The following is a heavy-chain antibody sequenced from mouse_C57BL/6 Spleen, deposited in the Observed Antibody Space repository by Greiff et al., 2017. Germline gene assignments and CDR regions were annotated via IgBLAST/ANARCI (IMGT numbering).Heavy chain of an antibody. D-gene: IGHD2-2*01. CDR3: ARRGVTTGMDY. CDR2: IDPSDSYT. CDR1: GYTFTSYW. V-gene: IGHV1-50*01. J-gene: IGHJ4*01. Sequence: QVQLQQPVAELVKPGASVKLSCKASGYTFTSYWLQWVKQRPGQGLEWIGEIDPSDSYTHYNQQFKGKATLSVDTSSSTAYMQLSSLTSEDSAVYYCARRGVTTGMDYWGQGTSVTVSS.